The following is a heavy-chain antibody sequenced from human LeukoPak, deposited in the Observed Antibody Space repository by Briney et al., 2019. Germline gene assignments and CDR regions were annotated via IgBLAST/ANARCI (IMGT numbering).Heavy chain of an antibody. Sequence: GGSLRLSCAASGFTFSSCGMSWVRQAPGKGLEWVSAISGSGGSTYYADSVKGRFTISRDNSKNTLYLQMNSLRAEDTAVYYCAKAIVVVVAATGYVDYWGQGTLVTVSS. J-gene: IGHJ4*02. V-gene: IGHV3-23*01. CDR2: ISGSGGST. CDR1: GFTFSSCG. CDR3: AKAIVVVVAATGYVDY. D-gene: IGHD2-15*01.